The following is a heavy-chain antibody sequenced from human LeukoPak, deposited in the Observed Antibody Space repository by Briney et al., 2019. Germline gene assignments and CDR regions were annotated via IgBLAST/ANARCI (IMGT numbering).Heavy chain of an antibody. J-gene: IGHJ6*02. D-gene: IGHD2/OR15-2a*01. CDR3: ARGGDKNYYYYGMDV. CDR2: INSDGTST. Sequence: PGGSLRLSCAASGFTFSSYWMHWVRQAPGKGLVRVSRINSDGTSTSYADSVKGRFTISRDNAKNTLYLQMNSLRAEDTAVYFCARGGDKNYYYYGMDVWGQGTTVTVSS. CDR1: GFTFSSYW. V-gene: IGHV3-74*01.